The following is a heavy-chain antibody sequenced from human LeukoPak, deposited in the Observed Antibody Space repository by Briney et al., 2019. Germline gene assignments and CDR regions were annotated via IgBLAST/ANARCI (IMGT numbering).Heavy chain of an antibody. CDR3: ARELQGVWFAP. CDR2: IYHSEST. CDR1: AGSISSGGYS. V-gene: IGHV4-30-2*01. Sequence: PSQTLSLTCAVYAGSISSGGYSWSWIQEPPWKGLEWIGYIYHSESTYYHPPLKSRVTISVARSKNQFTLKLSSVTAAATAVYYCARELQGVWFAPWGQGTLVTVSS. D-gene: IGHD3-10*01. J-gene: IGHJ5*02.